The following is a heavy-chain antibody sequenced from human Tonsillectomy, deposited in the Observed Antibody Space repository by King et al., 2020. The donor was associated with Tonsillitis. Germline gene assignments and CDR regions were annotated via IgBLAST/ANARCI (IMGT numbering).Heavy chain of an antibody. CDR3: ARTTPYCGVDFYDFYY. Sequence: MQLQESGPGLVKPSETLSLTCTVSGGSISSYYWSWIRQPPGKGLEWIGYIYNSGSTNYNPSLKSRVTISVDTSKYQFSLRLSSVTAADTAVYYCARTTPYCGVDFYDFYYWGQGPLVPVSS. CDR1: GGSISSYY. D-gene: IGHD2-21*02. J-gene: IGHJ4*02. CDR2: IYNSGST. V-gene: IGHV4-59*01.